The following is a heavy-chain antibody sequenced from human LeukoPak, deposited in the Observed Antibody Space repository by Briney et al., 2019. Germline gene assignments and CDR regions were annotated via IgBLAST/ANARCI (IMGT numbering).Heavy chain of an antibody. CDR2: IFYSGTT. Sequence: SETLSLTCTVSGGSISSSNYYWDWIRQPPGKGLGWIGTIFYSGTTYYTPSLKSRVTISVDTSKNQFSLKLSSVTAADTAVYYCARLDSSGYQTWFKFWGQGTLVTVSS. J-gene: IGHJ4*02. CDR3: ARLDSSGYQTWFKF. V-gene: IGHV4-39*01. CDR1: GGSISSSNYY. D-gene: IGHD3-22*01.